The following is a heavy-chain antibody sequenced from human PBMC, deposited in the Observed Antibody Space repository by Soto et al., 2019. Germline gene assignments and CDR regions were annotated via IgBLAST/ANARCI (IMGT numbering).Heavy chain of an antibody. D-gene: IGHD2-21*02. CDR1: GFTFSSYS. J-gene: IGHJ3*02. CDR2: ISSSSSYI. V-gene: IGHV3-21*01. Sequence: EVQLVESGGGLVQPGESLRLSCAASGFTFSSYSMNWVRQAPGKGLEWVSSISSSSSYIYYADSVKGRFTISRDNAKNSLYLQMNSLRAEDTAVYYCARRHIVVVTASLGLVGAFDIWGQGTMVTVSS. CDR3: ARRHIVVVTASLGLVGAFDI.